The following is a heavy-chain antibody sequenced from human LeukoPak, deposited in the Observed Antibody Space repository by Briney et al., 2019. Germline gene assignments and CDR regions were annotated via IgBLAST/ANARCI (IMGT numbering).Heavy chain of an antibody. J-gene: IGHJ3*02. D-gene: IGHD1-26*01. CDR3: ARGHSGSYQRNDAFDI. CDR2: ISSDSKYI. Sequence: PGGSLRLSCAAAGFSFSGYSINWVRQVPGKGLEWVSSISSDSKYIYYAGSMKGRFTVSRDNARNSLYPQMNSLGAEDTAVYYCARGHSGSYQRNDAFDIWGQGTMVTVSS. CDR1: GFSFSGYS. V-gene: IGHV3-21*01.